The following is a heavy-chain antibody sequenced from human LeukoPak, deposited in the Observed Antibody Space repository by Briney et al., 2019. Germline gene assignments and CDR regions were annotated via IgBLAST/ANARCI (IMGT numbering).Heavy chain of an antibody. V-gene: IGHV3-21*01. D-gene: IGHD3-22*01. CDR2: ISSSSSYI. CDR1: GFTFSSHS. Sequence: GGSLRLSCAASGFTFSSHSMNWVRQAPGKGLEWVSSISSSSSYIYYADSVKGRFTISRDNAKNSLYLQMNSLRAEDTAVYYCARDLWGITMIVGPIEDYWGQGTLVTVSS. J-gene: IGHJ4*02. CDR3: ARDLWGITMIVGPIEDY.